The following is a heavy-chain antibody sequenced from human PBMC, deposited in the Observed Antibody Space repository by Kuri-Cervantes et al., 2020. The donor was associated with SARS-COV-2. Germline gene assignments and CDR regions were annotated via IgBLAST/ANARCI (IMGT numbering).Heavy chain of an antibody. Sequence: ESLKISCTVSGGSISSYYWSWIRQPPGKGLEWIGYIYYSGSTNYNPSLKSRVTMSVDTSKNQFSLKLSSVTAADTAVYYCARVAVVVVAADWYFDLWGRGTLVTVSS. D-gene: IGHD2-15*01. CDR3: ARVAVVVVAADWYFDL. J-gene: IGHJ2*01. CDR2: IYYSGST. V-gene: IGHV4-59*12. CDR1: GGSISSYY.